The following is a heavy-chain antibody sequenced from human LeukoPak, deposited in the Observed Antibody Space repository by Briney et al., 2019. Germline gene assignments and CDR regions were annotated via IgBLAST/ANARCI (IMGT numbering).Heavy chain of an antibody. CDR3: ARRGEGSYYNNFDY. CDR2: IRSDGSDT. D-gene: IGHD3-10*01. V-gene: IGHV3-74*01. Sequence: GGSLRLSCAASGFTFSSYGMSWVRQAPGKGLVWVSRIRSDGSDTRYAESVKGRFTISRDNAKNSLYLQMSSLRAEDTAVYYCARRGEGSYYNNFDYWGQGTLVTVSS. J-gene: IGHJ4*02. CDR1: GFTFSSYG.